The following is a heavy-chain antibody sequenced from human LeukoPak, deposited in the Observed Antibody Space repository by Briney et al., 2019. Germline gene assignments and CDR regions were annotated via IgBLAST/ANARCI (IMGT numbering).Heavy chain of an antibody. CDR1: GFTFRSYG. CDR2: MSYDGSNK. Sequence: GALRLSRAASGFTFRSYGMHWVRQAPGKGLEWVAVMSYDGSNKYYADSVKGRFTISRDNSKNTLYLQMSSLRAEDTAVYYCAKDQKDGYCSGGSCYTYYYYFYGMDVWGQGTTVTVSS. J-gene: IGHJ6*02. CDR3: AKDQKDGYCSGGSCYTYYYYFYGMDV. V-gene: IGHV3-30*18. D-gene: IGHD2-15*01.